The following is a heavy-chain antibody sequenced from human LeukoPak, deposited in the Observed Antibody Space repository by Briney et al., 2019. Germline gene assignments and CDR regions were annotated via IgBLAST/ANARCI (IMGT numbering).Heavy chain of an antibody. J-gene: IGHJ2*01. CDR3: ARDSRPAHYYDSSVQDWYFDL. D-gene: IGHD3-22*01. Sequence: SETLSLTCSVSGGSISSYYWSWIRQPPGKGLEWIGYMYYSGSTNYNPSLKSRVTISVVTSKNQFSLKLSSVTAADTAVYYCARDSRPAHYYDSSVQDWYFDLWGRGTLVTVSS. CDR2: MYYSGST. V-gene: IGHV4-59*01. CDR1: GGSISSYY.